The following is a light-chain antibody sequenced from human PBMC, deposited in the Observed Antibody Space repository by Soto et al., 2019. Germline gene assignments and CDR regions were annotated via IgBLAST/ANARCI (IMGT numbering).Light chain of an antibody. V-gene: IGLV2-14*01. CDR3: SAYTARSTLV. CDR1: NSDIGGYNS. CDR2: GVT. J-gene: IGLJ3*02. Sequence: QSVLTQPASVSGSPGQSITISCTGSNSDIGGYNSVSWYQQHPGKAPKLLIFGVTNRPSGVSDRFSDSKSGNTASLTISALQAEDEADYYCSAYTARSTLVFGGGTKLTVL.